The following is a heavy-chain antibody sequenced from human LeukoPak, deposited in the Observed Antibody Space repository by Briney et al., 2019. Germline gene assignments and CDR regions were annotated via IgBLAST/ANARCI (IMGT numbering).Heavy chain of an antibody. V-gene: IGHV4-61*02. D-gene: IGHD2-2*01. CDR2: IYTSGST. Sequence: TLSLTCTVSGGSISSGSYYWSWIRQPAGKGLEWIGRIYTSGSTNYNPSLKSRVTISVDTSKNQFSLKLSSVTAADTAAYYCARSEVVPAYYYGMDVWGQGTTVTVSS. J-gene: IGHJ6*02. CDR3: ARSEVVPAYYYGMDV. CDR1: GGSISSGSYY.